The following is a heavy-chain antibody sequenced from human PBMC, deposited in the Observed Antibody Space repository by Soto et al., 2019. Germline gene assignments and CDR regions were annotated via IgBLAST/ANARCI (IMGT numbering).Heavy chain of an antibody. J-gene: IGHJ6*02. CDR2: ISGSGGST. D-gene: IGHD3-10*01. Sequence: ESGGGLVQPGGSLRLSCAASGFTFSSYAMSWVRQAPGKGLEWVSAISGSGGSTYYADSVKGRFTISRDNSKNTLYLQMNSLRAQDTAVYYCASTSRAFFYYGMDVWGQGTTVTVSS. CDR1: GFTFSSYA. CDR3: ASTSRAFFYYGMDV. V-gene: IGHV3-23*01.